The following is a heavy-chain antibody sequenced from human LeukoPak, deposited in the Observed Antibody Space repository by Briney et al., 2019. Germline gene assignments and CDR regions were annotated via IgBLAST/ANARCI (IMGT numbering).Heavy chain of an antibody. CDR3: ARPKNPERPTMVRGKTRIYYFDY. Sequence: SETLSLTCAVYGGSFSGYYWSWIRQPPGKGLEWIGEINHSGSTNYNPSLKSRVTISVDTSKNQFSLKLSSVTAADTAVYYCARPKNPERPTMVRGKTRIYYFDYWGQGTLVTVSS. CDR2: INHSGST. V-gene: IGHV4-34*01. D-gene: IGHD3-10*01. CDR1: GGSFSGYY. J-gene: IGHJ4*02.